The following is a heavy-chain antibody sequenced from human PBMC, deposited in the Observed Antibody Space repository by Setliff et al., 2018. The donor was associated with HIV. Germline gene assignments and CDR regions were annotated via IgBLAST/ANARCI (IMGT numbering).Heavy chain of an antibody. CDR2: IIPIFGTA. Sequence: SVKVSCKASGGTFSRYPISWVRQAPGQGLEWMGWIIPIFGTANYPENFQGRVTITADESSSTAYMDLSSLRSEDTAVYYCARGGDDYGPGTWTFDYWGQGTLVTVSS. D-gene: IGHD3-10*01. CDR1: GGTFSRYP. V-gene: IGHV1-69*13. J-gene: IGHJ4*02. CDR3: ARGGDDYGPGTWTFDY.